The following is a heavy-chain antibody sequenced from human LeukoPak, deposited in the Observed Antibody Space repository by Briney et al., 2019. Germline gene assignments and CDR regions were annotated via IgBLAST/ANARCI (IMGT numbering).Heavy chain of an antibody. CDR3: ATHFLYSGGMDV. V-gene: IGHV5-51*01. D-gene: IGHD3-10*02. J-gene: IGHJ6*02. CDR2: IYPRDSHP. CDR1: GYIFTSYW. Sequence: GGALKISCQGSGYIFTSYWIGWVRPVPGKGMEWMGIIYPRDSHPRYSPSFQCHVTISADKSISTAYLQWSSIKASDTAMYYCATHFLYSGGMDVWGQGTTVTVSS.